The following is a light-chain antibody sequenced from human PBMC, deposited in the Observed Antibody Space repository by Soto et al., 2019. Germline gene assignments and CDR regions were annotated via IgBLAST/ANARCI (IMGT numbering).Light chain of an antibody. CDR2: DAS. CDR3: QKYNSAPWT. J-gene: IGKJ1*01. CDR1: QDISNS. Sequence: IQITHSPSSLSASVRDRVTITCQSSQDISNSLNWYHQRPGKAPNLLIYDASNLETGVPSRFSGSGSGTDFTLTITSVQPEDVATYYCQKYNSAPWTFGQGTKVDIK. V-gene: IGKV1-27*01.